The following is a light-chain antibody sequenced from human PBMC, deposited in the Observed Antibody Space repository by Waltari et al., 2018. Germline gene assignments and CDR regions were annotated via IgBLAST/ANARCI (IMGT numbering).Light chain of an antibody. J-gene: IGLJ2*01. CDR1: NSDVGGYNY. CDR3: SSYTSNTLVV. CDR2: EVT. V-gene: IGLV2-14*01. Sequence: QSALTQPASVSGSPGQSITISCTGTNSDVGGYNYVSWHQQHPGKAPKLILYEVTTLPSGVANRFYCSKSANTASLPISGLQAEDEAVYYCSSYTSNTLVVFGGGTKLTVV.